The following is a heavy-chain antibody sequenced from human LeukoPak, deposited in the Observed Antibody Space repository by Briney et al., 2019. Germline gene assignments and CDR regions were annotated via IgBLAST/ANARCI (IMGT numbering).Heavy chain of an antibody. D-gene: IGHD3-9*01. V-gene: IGHV4-39*07. Sequence: KPSETVSLSCTVSSASISNSSYYWGWIRQPPGKGLECIGSIDYSGSTYYNPSLKCRVTISIDTSKNQFSLRLSSVTAADTAVYYCARGAQGLRSFQTGFFDNWGQGLLVTVSS. CDR2: IDYSGST. CDR1: SASISNSSYY. J-gene: IGHJ4*02. CDR3: ARGAQGLRSFQTGFFDN.